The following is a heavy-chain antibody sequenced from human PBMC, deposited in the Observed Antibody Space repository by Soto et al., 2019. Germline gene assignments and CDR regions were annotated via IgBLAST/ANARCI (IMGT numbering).Heavy chain of an antibody. CDR2: INAGSGNT. Sequence: QAQLVQSGAEMKKPGASVKVSCKATGYTFSAYTMNWVRQAPGQSLEWMGWINAGSGNTKYSQNFQDRGIITRDTSASTVYMELTGVTSEDTAVYYCATGTETLVARANDAFDIWGQGTMVTVSS. CDR3: ATGTETLVARANDAFDI. V-gene: IGHV1-3*01. J-gene: IGHJ3*02. CDR1: GYTFSAYT.